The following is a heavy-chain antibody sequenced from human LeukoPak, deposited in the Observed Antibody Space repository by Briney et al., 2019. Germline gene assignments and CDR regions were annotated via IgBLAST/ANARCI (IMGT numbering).Heavy chain of an antibody. Sequence: PLGSLRLSSAASRFTPSSYAMHWVRHAPGKGLEWVAFIRYDGSNKFYADSVKGRFTISRDTSKNTLYLQMNSLTTEDSAMYYCAKAGYCATTGCPDYYYMDVWGRGTTVTVSS. CDR1: RFTPSSYA. V-gene: IGHV3-30*02. CDR3: AKAGYCATTGCPDYYYMDV. J-gene: IGHJ6*03. D-gene: IGHD2-2*01. CDR2: IRYDGSNK.